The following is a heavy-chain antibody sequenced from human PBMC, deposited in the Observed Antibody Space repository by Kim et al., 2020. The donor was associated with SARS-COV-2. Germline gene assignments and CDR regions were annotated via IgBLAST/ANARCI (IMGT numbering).Heavy chain of an antibody. CDR2: ISYYGRNK. D-gene: IGHD3-10*01. CDR1: GLSFDDSA. J-gene: IGHJ6*02. Sequence: GGSLRLSCAASGLSFDDSAMNWVRQAPGKGLEWVAVISYYGRNKEYADSVKGRFSISRDNSKSTLSLQMNSLRVEDTAVYYCARGNYYESVSLSDYYNGMDVWGQGTTVTVSS. V-gene: IGHV3-30-3*01. CDR3: ARGNYYESVSLSDYYNGMDV.